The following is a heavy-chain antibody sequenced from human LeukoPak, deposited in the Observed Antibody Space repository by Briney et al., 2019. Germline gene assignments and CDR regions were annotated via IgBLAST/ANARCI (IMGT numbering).Heavy chain of an antibody. Sequence: GGSLRLSCAASGFTVSSNYMSWVRQAPGKGLEWVSVIYSGGSTYYADSVKGRFTISRDNSKNTLYLQMNSLRAEDTAVYYCARVGYYDSSGSAGWGQGTLVTVSS. CDR1: GFTVSSNY. CDR3: ARVGYYDSSGSAG. J-gene: IGHJ4*02. V-gene: IGHV3-66*01. CDR2: IYSGGST. D-gene: IGHD3-22*01.